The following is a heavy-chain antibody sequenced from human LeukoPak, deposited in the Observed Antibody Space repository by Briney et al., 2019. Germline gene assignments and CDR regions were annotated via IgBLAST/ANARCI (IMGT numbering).Heavy chain of an antibody. CDR2: INPNSGGT. V-gene: IGHV1-2*02. D-gene: IGHD2-2*01. CDR3: LYCSSTSCQSYAFEI. Sequence: ASAKVSCKASGYTFTGYYMHWVRQAPGQGLEWMGWINPNSGGTNYAQKFQGRVTMTRDTSISTAYMELSRLRSDDTAVYYCLYCSSTSCQSYAFEIWGQGTMVTVSS. CDR1: GYTFTGYY. J-gene: IGHJ3*02.